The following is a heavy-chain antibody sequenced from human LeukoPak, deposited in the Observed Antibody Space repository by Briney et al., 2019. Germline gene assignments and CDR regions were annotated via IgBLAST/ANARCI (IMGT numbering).Heavy chain of an antibody. D-gene: IGHD3-22*01. V-gene: IGHV4-39*01. Sequence: SETLSLTCTVSGGSISSSSYYWGWIHQPPGKGLEWIGSIYYSGSTYYNPSLKSRVTISVDTSKNQFSLKLSSVTAADTAVYYCARALIVPGGDTFDIWGQGTMVTVSS. J-gene: IGHJ3*02. CDR1: GGSISSSSYY. CDR2: IYYSGST. CDR3: ARALIVPGGDTFDI.